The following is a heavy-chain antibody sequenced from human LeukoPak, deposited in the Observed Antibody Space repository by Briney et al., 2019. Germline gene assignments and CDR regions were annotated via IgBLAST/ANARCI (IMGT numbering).Heavy chain of an antibody. J-gene: IGHJ6*02. CDR3: AKDFTPIAAAGNYYYYGMDV. V-gene: IGHV3-30*18. D-gene: IGHD6-13*01. CDR1: GFTFSSYG. Sequence: GGSLRLSCAASGFTFSSYGMHWVHQAPGKGLEWVAVISYDGSNKYYADSVKGRFTISRDNSKNTLYLQMNSLRAEDTAVYYCAKDFTPIAAAGNYYYYGMDVWGQGTTVTVSS. CDR2: ISYDGSNK.